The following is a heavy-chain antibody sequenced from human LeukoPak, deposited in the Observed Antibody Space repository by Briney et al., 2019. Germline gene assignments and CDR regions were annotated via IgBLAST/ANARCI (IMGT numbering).Heavy chain of an antibody. CDR2: FYSGGTT. D-gene: IGHD6-19*01. J-gene: IGHJ4*02. CDR1: GFIVSSNY. CDR3: ARDNQYSSGWYPFFDY. Sequence: TGGSLRLSCAATGFIVSSNYMGWVRQAPGKGLEWIAVFYSGGTTYHTDSVKGRFTISRDNSKNTVYLQMNSLRVEDTAVYYCARDNQYSSGWYPFFDYWGQGTLVTVSS. V-gene: IGHV3-66*01.